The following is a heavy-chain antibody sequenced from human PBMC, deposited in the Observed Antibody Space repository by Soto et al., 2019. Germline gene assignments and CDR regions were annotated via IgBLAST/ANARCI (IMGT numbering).Heavy chain of an antibody. Sequence: GASVKVSCKASGGTFSSYAISWVRQAPGQGLEWMGGIIPIFGTANYAQKFQGRVTITADESTSTAYMELSSLRSEDTAVYYCARDWNLGYSYGYNYYGMDVWGQGTTVTVSS. CDR1: GGTFSSYA. D-gene: IGHD5-18*01. V-gene: IGHV1-69*13. J-gene: IGHJ6*02. CDR3: ARDWNLGYSYGYNYYGMDV. CDR2: IIPIFGTA.